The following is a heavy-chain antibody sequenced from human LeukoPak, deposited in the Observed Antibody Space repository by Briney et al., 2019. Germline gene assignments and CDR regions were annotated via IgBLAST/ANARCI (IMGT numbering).Heavy chain of an antibody. CDR2: VYYSGST. D-gene: IGHD3-10*01. Sequence: PSETLSLTCTVSGGSVSSGSYYWSWIRQPPGKGLEWIGYVYYSGSTNYNPSLKSRVTVSVDTSKNQYSLKLSSVTAADSAVYYCASVPSGVRGIIIDYWGQGTLVTVSS. J-gene: IGHJ4*02. CDR1: GGSVSSGSYY. CDR3: ASVPSGVRGIIIDY. V-gene: IGHV4-61*01.